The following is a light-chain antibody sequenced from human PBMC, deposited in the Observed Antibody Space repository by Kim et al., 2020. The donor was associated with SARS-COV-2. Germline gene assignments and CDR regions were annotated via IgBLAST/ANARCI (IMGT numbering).Light chain of an antibody. CDR2: DNS. V-gene: IGLV1-40*01. CDR1: SSNIGAGYA. CDR3: QSYDSSLSALYV. Sequence: VTISCTGSSSNIGAGYAGHWYQQLPGTAPKLLIYDNSNRPSGVPDRVSGSTSGTSASLAITGLQAEDEADYYCQSYDSSLSALYVFGTGTKVTVL. J-gene: IGLJ1*01.